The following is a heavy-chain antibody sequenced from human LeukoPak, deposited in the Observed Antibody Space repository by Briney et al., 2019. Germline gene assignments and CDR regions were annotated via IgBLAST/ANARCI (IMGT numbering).Heavy chain of an antibody. CDR1: GFTFSSYA. J-gene: IGHJ5*02. V-gene: IGHV3-23*01. Sequence: GGSLRPSCAASGFTFSSYAMSWVRQAPGKGLEWVSGFSGSGYSTYYADSVKGRLTISRDNPKNTLYLHMNSLRAEDTAVYYCAKTLSTSADGPDHWGQGTLVTVSS. CDR2: FSGSGYST. CDR3: AKTLSTSADGPDH. D-gene: IGHD6-13*01.